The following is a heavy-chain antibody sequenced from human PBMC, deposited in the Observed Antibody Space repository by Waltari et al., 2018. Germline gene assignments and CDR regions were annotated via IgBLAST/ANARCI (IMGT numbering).Heavy chain of an antibody. CDR2: IIPVLGIA. D-gene: IGHD6-19*01. V-gene: IGHV1-69*04. CDR3: ARAGKQWLVGGWFDP. J-gene: IGHJ5*02. CDR1: GGTFSSYA. Sequence: QVQLLQSGAEVKKPGSSVKVSCKASGGTFSSYAISWVRQAPGQGLEWMGGIIPVLGIANYAQKFQGRVTITADESTSTAYMELSSLRSEDTAVYYCARAGKQWLVGGWFDPWGQGTLVTVSS.